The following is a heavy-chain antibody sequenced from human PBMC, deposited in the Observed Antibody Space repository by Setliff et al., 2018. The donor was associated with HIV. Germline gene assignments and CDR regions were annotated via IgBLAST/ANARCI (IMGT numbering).Heavy chain of an antibody. CDR3: AKDYDYGGHFDS. CDR1: GFTFRSYA. CDR2: LLYDGSDD. Sequence: PGGSLRLSCAASGFTFRSYAMHWVRQAPGKGLEWVAKLLYDGSDDFYSDSVKGRFTISRDNAQNSLFLQIHNVRVEDTAVYYCAKDYDYGGHFDSWGQGTLVTVSS. V-gene: IGHV3-30*02. J-gene: IGHJ4*02. D-gene: IGHD4-17*01.